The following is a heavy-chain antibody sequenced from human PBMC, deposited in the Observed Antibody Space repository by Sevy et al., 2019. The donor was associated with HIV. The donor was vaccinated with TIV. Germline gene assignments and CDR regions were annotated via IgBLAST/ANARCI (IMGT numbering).Heavy chain of an antibody. CDR2: ISGSDST. J-gene: IGHJ4*02. V-gene: IGHV3-23*01. Sequence: GGSLRLSCVGSGFSFSNHWMTWLRQAPGKGLDWVSGKGLEWVSAISGSDSTYYADSVKGRFTISRDNSKNTVYLQMNSLRAEDTAVYYCAKWGDHDFWSSYSYFDYWGQGALVTVSS. CDR1: GFSFSNHW. D-gene: IGHD3-3*01. CDR3: AKWGDHDFWSSYSYFDY.